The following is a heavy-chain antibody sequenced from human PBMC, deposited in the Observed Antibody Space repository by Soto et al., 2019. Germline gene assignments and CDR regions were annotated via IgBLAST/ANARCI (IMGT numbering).Heavy chain of an antibody. J-gene: IGHJ6*01. CDR3: ARDAPLLRGYSGYESYYYYGMDV. Sequence: QVQLVQSGAEVKKPGASVKVSCKASGYTFTSYYMHWVRQAPGQGLEWMGIINPSGGSTSYAQKFQGRVTMTRDTSTSTVYMELSSLRSEDTAVYYCARDAPLLRGYSGYESYYYYGMDVWGQGPTVTVSS. V-gene: IGHV1-46*01. CDR2: INPSGGST. CDR1: GYTFTSYY. D-gene: IGHD5-12*01.